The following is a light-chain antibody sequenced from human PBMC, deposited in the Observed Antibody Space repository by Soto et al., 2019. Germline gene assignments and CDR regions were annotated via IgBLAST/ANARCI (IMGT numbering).Light chain of an antibody. V-gene: IGKV1-39*01. CDR2: GAS. CDR3: QQCFSTPLLT. CDR1: QSIRTF. J-gene: IGKJ4*01. Sequence: DIQMTQSPSSLSASVGDRVTITCRASQSIRTFLNWYQQKPGKAPKLLIYGASNLESGGPSTFSGSGSGTDFTLTISSLQPEDFATYYCQQCFSTPLLTFGGGTKVEIK.